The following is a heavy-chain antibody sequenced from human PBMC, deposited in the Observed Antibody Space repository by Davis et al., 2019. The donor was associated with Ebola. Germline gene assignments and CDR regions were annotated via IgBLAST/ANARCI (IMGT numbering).Heavy chain of an antibody. CDR2: INAGNGNT. D-gene: IGHD6-13*01. CDR3: ARTSLPIGYEGFKH. CDR1: GYTFTSYA. Sequence: SVTVSCKASGYTFTSYAMHWVRQAPGQRLECMGWINAGNGNTKYSQKFQGRVTITRDTSASTAYMELSSLRSEDTAVYYCARTSLPIGYEGFKHWGQGTLVTVSS. J-gene: IGHJ1*01. V-gene: IGHV1-3*01.